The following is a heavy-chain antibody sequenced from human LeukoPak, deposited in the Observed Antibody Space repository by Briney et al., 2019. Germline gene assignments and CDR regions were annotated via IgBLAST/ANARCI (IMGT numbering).Heavy chain of an antibody. Sequence: PGGSLRLSCAASGFTFINYGMTWVRQAPGKGLEWVAGISASGGTTYYADSVKGRFTSSRDNSKNTLYLQMNSLRAEDTAVYYCARENRNNWFDPWGQGTLVTVSS. CDR3: ARENRNNWFDP. CDR2: ISASGGTT. V-gene: IGHV3-23*01. CDR1: GFTFINYG. J-gene: IGHJ5*02.